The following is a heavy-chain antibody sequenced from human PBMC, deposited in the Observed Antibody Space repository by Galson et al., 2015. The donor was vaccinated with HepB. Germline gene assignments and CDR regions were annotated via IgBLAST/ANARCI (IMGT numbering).Heavy chain of an antibody. Sequence: SETLSLTCAVYGGSFSGYYWSWIRQPPGKGLEWIGEINHSGSTNYNPSLKSRVTISVDTSKNQFSLKLSSVTAADTAVYYCANYDSSGYVGWGQGTLVTVSS. CDR3: ANYDSSGYVG. V-gene: IGHV4-34*01. CDR1: GGSFSGYY. CDR2: INHSGST. D-gene: IGHD3-22*01. J-gene: IGHJ4*02.